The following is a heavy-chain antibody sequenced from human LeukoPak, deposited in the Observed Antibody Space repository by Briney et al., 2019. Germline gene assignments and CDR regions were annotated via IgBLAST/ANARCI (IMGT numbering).Heavy chain of an antibody. CDR1: GYTFSGFY. J-gene: IGHJ4*02. CDR3: AREPPESYHFDY. Sequence: ASVKVSCKASGYTFSGFYVHWVRQAPGQGREWMGIIKVSGGRTDYAQKFQGRVTMTRDMSTSTVYMELSNLRSEDTAVYYCAREPPESYHFDYWGQGTLVTVSS. V-gene: IGHV1-46*01. D-gene: IGHD2-2*01. CDR2: IKVSGGRT.